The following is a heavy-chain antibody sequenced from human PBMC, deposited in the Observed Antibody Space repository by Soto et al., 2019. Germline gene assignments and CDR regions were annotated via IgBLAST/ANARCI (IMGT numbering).Heavy chain of an antibody. CDR2: INYSGNT. Sequence: QLQLQESGPGLVKPSEALSLTCTVSGGSISSSNYYWGWIRQPPGKGLEWIGSINYSGNTYYNPSLNSRVTIFVDTSKSQFSMKLSSVTAADTAVYFCVRLPGYCSGTSCYGYYVMDVWGQGTTVTVSS. D-gene: IGHD2-2*01. CDR3: VRLPGYCSGTSCYGYYVMDV. CDR1: GGSISSSNYY. J-gene: IGHJ6*02. V-gene: IGHV4-39*01.